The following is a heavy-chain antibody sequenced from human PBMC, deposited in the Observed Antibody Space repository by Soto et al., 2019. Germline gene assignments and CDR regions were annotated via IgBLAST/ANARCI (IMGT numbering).Heavy chain of an antibody. J-gene: IGHJ4*02. V-gene: IGHV3-7*05. CDR3: ARDNYNGDYPSPTDY. CDR2: IKQDGSDR. D-gene: IGHD4-17*01. CDR1: GFTFSRFG. Sequence: GGSLRLSCAASGFTFSRFGMTWVRQAPGKGLECVANIKQDGSDRYYMDSVKGRFTISRDNAKNSLYLQMDGLRAEDTAIYYCARDNYNGDYPSPTDYWGRGALVTVSS.